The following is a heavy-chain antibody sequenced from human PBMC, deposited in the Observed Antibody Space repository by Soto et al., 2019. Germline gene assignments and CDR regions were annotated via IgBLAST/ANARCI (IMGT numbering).Heavy chain of an antibody. V-gene: IGHV3-33*01. CDR3: ASTRPSLAAPGPFDY. D-gene: IGHD6-13*01. CDR1: GFTFSSYG. CDR2: IWYDGSNK. Sequence: GGSLRLSCAASGFTFSSYGMHWVRQAPGKGLEWVAVIWYDGSNKYYADSVKGRFTISRDNSKNTLYLQMNGLRAEDTAVYYCASTRPSLAAPGPFDYWAQGTLVTVSS. J-gene: IGHJ4*02.